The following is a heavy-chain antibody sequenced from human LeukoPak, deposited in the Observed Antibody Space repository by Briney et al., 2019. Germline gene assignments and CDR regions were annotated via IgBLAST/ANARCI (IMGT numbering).Heavy chain of an antibody. CDR3: AKVTGYTGSGSHFDS. J-gene: IGHJ4*02. V-gene: IGHV3-48*03. D-gene: IGHD3-10*01. Sequence: GGSLRLSCAASGFTFSSYEMNWVRQAPGKGLEWVSYISTGGHTMHYADSVMGRFTISRDNAKNSLYLQMNSLRVEDTAVYYCAKVTGYTGSGSHFDSWGQGTLVTVSS. CDR1: GFTFSSYE. CDR2: ISTGGHTM.